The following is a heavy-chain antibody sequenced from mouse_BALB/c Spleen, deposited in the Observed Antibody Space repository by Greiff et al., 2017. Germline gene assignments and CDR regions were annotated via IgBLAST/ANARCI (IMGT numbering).Heavy chain of an antibody. CDR3: ARITTVVEGYAMDY. V-gene: IGHV5-9-3*01. J-gene: IGHJ4*01. CDR1: GFTFSSYA. D-gene: IGHD1-1*01. Sequence: EVQGVESGGGLVKPGGSLKLSCAASGFTFSSYAMSWVRQTPEKRLEWVATISSGGSYTYYPDSVKGRFTISRDNAKNTLYLQMSSLRSEDTAMYYCARITTVVEGYAMDYWGQGTSVTVSS. CDR2: ISSGGSYT.